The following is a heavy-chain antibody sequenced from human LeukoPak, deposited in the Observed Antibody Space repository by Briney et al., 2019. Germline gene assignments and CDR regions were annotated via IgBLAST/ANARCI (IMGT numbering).Heavy chain of an antibody. CDR1: GFTFSSYS. Sequence: PGGSLRLSCAASGFTFSSYSMNWVRQAPGKGLEWVSSISSSSSYIYYADSVKGRFTISRDNAKNSLYLQMNSLRYEDTAVYYCAKERKLLPFDCWGQGTLVTVSS. CDR3: AKERKLLPFDC. D-gene: IGHD4-23*01. V-gene: IGHV3-21*01. J-gene: IGHJ4*02. CDR2: ISSSSSYI.